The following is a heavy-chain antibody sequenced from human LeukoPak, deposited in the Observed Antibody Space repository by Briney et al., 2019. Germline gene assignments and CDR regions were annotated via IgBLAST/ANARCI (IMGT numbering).Heavy chain of an antibody. Sequence: PGGSLRLSCAASGFTFRSYGMNWVRQSPGKGLEWVSYIDSTSGYIYYADSVQGRFTISRDNAKNSLYLQMDSLRAEDTAMYYCARDTSGSYTITYFDSWGQGALVTVSS. CDR2: IDSTSGYI. V-gene: IGHV3-21*01. J-gene: IGHJ4*02. CDR1: GFTFRSYG. D-gene: IGHD3-10*01. CDR3: ARDTSGSYTITYFDS.